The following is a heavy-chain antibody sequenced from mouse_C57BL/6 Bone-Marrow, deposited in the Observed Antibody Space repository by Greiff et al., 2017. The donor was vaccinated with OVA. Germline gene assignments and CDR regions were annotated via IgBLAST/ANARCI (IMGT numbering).Heavy chain of an antibody. CDR2: IWWDDDK. D-gene: IGHD1-1*01. J-gene: IGHJ4*01. CDR1: GFSLSTYGMG. Sequence: QVTLKVSGPGILQPSQTLSLTCSFSGFSLSTYGMGVGWIRQPSGKGLEWLAHIWWDDDKYYNPALKSRLTISKDTSKNQVFLKIANVDTAETATYYCARIVHYPVDGYAMDYWGQGTSVTVSS. V-gene: IGHV8-8*01. CDR3: ARIVHYPVDGYAMDY.